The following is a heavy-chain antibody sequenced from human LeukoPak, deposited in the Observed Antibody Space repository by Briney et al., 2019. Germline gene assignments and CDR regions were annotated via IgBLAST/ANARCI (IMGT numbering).Heavy chain of an antibody. CDR3: ARGGEGYYDSSGYYPFDY. D-gene: IGHD3-22*01. CDR2: ICYSGST. CDR1: GGSISSYY. J-gene: IGHJ4*02. V-gene: IGHV4-59*01. Sequence: SETLSLTCTVSGGSISSYYWSWIRQPPGKGPEWIGYICYSGSTNYNPSLKSRVTISVDTSKNQFSLKLSSVTAADTAVYYCARGGEGYYDSSGYYPFDYWGQGTLVTVSS.